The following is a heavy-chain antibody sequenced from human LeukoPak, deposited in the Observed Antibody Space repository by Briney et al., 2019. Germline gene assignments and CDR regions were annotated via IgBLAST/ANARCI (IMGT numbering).Heavy chain of an antibody. D-gene: IGHD3-10*01. V-gene: IGHV3-48*01. CDR1: GFTFSSYS. Sequence: GGSLRLSCAASGFTFSSYSMNWVRQAPGKGLEWVSYISSSSSTIYYADSVKGRFTISRDNSKNTLYLQMNSLRAEDTAVYYCARDFLFTMVRGVSGFDYWGQGTLVTVSS. CDR2: ISSSSSTI. J-gene: IGHJ4*02. CDR3: ARDFLFTMVRGVSGFDY.